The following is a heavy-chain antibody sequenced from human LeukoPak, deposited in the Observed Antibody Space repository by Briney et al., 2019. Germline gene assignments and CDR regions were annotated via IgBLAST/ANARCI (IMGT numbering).Heavy chain of an antibody. J-gene: IGHJ5*02. Sequence: PGGSLRLSCAASGFTFSSYAVSWVRQAPGKGLEWVSATAVIGNSTYYADSVQGRFSISTDTSKNTVYLQMNSLRVEDAAIYYCAKPVVPVAKPSWFDPWGQGTLVTVSS. CDR1: GFTFSSYA. CDR3: AKPVVPVAKPSWFDP. D-gene: IGHD2-2*01. V-gene: IGHV3-23*01. CDR2: TAVIGNST.